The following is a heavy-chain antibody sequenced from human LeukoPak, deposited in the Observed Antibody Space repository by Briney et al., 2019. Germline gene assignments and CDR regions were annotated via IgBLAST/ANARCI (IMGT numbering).Heavy chain of an antibody. J-gene: IGHJ4*02. CDR3: ARAHDYIWGSYRYGVYFDY. CDR1: GFTFSDYY. Sequence: GGSLRLSCAASGFTFSDYYMSWIRQAPGKGLEWVAYIGSSGSTIYYADSVKGRFTISRDNAKNSLYLQMNSLRAEDTAVYYCARAHDYIWGSYRYGVYFDYWGQGTLVTVSS. V-gene: IGHV3-11*01. CDR2: IGSSGSTI. D-gene: IGHD3-16*02.